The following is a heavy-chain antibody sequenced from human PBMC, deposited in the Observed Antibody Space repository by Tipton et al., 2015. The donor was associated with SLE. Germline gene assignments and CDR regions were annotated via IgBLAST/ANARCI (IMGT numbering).Heavy chain of an antibody. J-gene: IGHJ4*02. V-gene: IGHV4-34*09. CDR1: GGSFSGYC. CDR2: INHSGST. CDR3: ARGDVDTAMGSLFDY. Sequence: TLSLTCAVYGGSFSGYCWSWIRQPPGKGLEWIGEINHSGSTNYNPSLKSRVTISVDTSKNQFSLKLSSVTAADTAVYYCARGDVDTAMGSLFDYWGQGTLVTVSS. D-gene: IGHD5-18*01.